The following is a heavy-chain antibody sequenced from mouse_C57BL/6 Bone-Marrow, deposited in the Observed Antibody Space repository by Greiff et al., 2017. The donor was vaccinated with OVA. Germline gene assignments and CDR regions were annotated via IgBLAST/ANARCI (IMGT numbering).Heavy chain of an antibody. CDR3: ARQGGSTVVAAYYAMDY. V-gene: IGHV2-6-1*01. J-gene: IGHJ4*01. CDR2: IWSDGST. Sequence: QVQLQQSVPGLVAPSQSLSITCTVSGFSLTSYGVHWVRQPPGKGLEWLVVIWSDGSTTYNSALKSRLSISKDNSKSQVFLKMNSLQTDDTAMYYCARQGGSTVVAAYYAMDYWGQGTSVTVSS. CDR1: GFSLTSYG. D-gene: IGHD1-1*01.